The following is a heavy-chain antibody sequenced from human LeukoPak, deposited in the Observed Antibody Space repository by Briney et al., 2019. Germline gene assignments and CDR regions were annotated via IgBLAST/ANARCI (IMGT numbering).Heavy chain of an antibody. CDR1: GGSISSYY. J-gene: IGHJ5*02. CDR2: IYYSVST. CDR3: ARSSWFGELSSFDP. Sequence: SGTLSLTCTVSGGSISSYYWSWIRQPPGKGLEWIGYIYYSVSTNYNPSLKSRATISVDTSKNQFSLKLSSVTAADTAVYYCARSSWFGELSSFDPWGQGTLVTVSS. D-gene: IGHD3-10*01. V-gene: IGHV4-59*01.